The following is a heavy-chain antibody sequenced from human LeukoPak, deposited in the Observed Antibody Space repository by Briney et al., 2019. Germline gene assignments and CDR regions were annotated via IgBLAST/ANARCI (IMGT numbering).Heavy chain of an antibody. CDR1: GFTFRSYE. J-gene: IGHJ4*02. CDR3: ATYYDSAGFDFDY. D-gene: IGHD3-22*01. CDR2: ISSSGSTM. V-gene: IGHV3-48*03. Sequence: GVLRLSCAASGFTFRSYEMNWVRQAPGKGLEWVSYISSSGSTMYYADSVKGRFTISRDNAKNSLYLQMNSLRAEDTAVYYCATYYDSAGFDFDYWGQGTLVTVSS.